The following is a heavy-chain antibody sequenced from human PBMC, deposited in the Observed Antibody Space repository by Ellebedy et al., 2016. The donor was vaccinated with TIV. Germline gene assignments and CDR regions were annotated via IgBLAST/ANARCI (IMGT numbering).Heavy chain of an antibody. J-gene: IGHJ4*02. V-gene: IGHV3-23*01. D-gene: IGHD5-18*01. CDR1: GFTFSSYA. CDR2: ISGSGGST. Sequence: GGSLRLSXAASGFTFSSYAMSWVRQAPGKGLEWVSAISGSGGSTNNADSVKGRLTISRDNAKNTLYLQMNSLRAEDTAVYYCARENYSTLDYWGQGTLVTVSS. CDR3: ARENYSTLDY.